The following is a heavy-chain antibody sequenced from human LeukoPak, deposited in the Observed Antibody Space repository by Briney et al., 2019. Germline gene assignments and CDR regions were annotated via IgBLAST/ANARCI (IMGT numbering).Heavy chain of an antibody. V-gene: IGHV3-30*02. J-gene: IGHJ4*02. Sequence: PGGSLRLSCAASGFTFSSSGMHWVRQAPGKGLEWLAFIRYDGSDKYYADSVKGRFTISRDNFKNTLFLQMSSLRPEDTAVYYCAKDSSIAAACRLGFDYWGQGTLVTVSS. CDR3: AKDSSIAAACRLGFDY. D-gene: IGHD6-13*01. CDR1: GFTFSSSG. CDR2: IRYDGSDK.